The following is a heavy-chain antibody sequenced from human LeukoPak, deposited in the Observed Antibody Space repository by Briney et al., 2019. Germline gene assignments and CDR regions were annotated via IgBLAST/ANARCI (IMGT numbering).Heavy chain of an antibody. CDR2: IYYSGST. V-gene: IGHV4-31*03. CDR1: GGSISSGGYY. J-gene: IGHJ3*02. D-gene: IGHD3-10*01. CDR3: ARENYGPPSDAFDI. Sequence: TLSLTCTVSGGSISSGGYYWSWIRQHPGKGLEWIGYIYYSGSTYYNPSLKSRVTISVDTSKNQFSLKLSSVTAADTAVYYCARENYGPPSDAFDIWGQGTMVTVSS.